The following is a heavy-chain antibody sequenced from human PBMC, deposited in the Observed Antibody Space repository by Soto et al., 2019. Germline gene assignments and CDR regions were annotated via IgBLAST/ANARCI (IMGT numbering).Heavy chain of an antibody. J-gene: IGHJ4*02. CDR2: INPSGEST. CDR1: GFVFSAHG. D-gene: IGHD3-22*01. V-gene: IGHV3-23*01. CDR3: AMNPSMIDIASAMG. Sequence: PGGSLRLSCAASGFVFSAHGMNWVRQAPGKGLAWVSSINPSGESTYYADSVKGRFTISRDNYNNILYLQMKSLRAADTATYYCAMNPSMIDIASAMGWGQGTLVTVSS.